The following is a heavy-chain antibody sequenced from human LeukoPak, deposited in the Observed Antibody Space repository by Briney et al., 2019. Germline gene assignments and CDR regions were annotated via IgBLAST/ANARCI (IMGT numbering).Heavy chain of an antibody. J-gene: IGHJ4*02. Sequence: ASVKVSCKASGYTFTGYYMHWVRQAPGQGLEWMGRINPNSGGTNYAQKFQGRVTMTRDTSISTAYMELSRLRSDDTAVYYCARGDSSSWYNLFDYWGQGTLVTVSS. CDR3: ARGDSSSWYNLFDY. D-gene: IGHD6-13*01. CDR2: INPNSGGT. V-gene: IGHV1-2*06. CDR1: GYTFTGYY.